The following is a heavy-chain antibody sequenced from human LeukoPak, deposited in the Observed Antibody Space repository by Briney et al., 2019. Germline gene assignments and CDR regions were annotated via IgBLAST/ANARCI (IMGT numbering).Heavy chain of an antibody. Sequence: GGSLRLSCAASGFTFSSYWMSWVRQAPGKGLEWVANIKQDGSGKYYVDSVKGRFTISRDNAKNSLYLQMNSLRAEDTAVYYCARDAAYYDFWSGYYLDYWGQGTLVTVSS. CDR3: ARDAAYYDFWSGYYLDY. V-gene: IGHV3-7*01. J-gene: IGHJ4*02. D-gene: IGHD3-3*01. CDR2: IKQDGSGK. CDR1: GFTFSSYW.